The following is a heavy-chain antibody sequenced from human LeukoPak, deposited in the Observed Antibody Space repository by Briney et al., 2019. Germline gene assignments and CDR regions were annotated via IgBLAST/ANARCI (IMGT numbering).Heavy chain of an antibody. J-gene: IGHJ6*03. V-gene: IGHV3-9*01. CDR3: AKWGYCSSTTCLAIMDV. Sequence: GGSLRLSCAASGFTFDDYAMHWVRQAPGKGLEWVSGISWNSGSIGYADSVKGRFTISRDNSKNTLYLQMNNLRAEDTAVYYCAKWGYCSSTTCLAIMDVWGKGTTVTVSS. D-gene: IGHD2-2*01. CDR1: GFTFDDYA. CDR2: ISWNSGSI.